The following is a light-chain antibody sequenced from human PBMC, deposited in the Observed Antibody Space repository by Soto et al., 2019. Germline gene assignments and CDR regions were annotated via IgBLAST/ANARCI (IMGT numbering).Light chain of an antibody. CDR2: EVS. V-gene: IGLV2-23*02. Sequence: QSVLTQPASVSGSPGQSITNSCTGTSSDVGSYNLVSWYQQHPGKAPKLMIYEVSKRPSGVSNRFSGSKSGNTASLTISGLQAEDEADYYCCSYAGSYVFGTGTKLTVL. CDR1: SSDVGSYNL. CDR3: CSYAGSYV. J-gene: IGLJ1*01.